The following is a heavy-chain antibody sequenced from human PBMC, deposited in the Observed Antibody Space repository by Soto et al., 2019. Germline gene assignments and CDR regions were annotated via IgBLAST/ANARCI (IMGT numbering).Heavy chain of an antibody. Sequence: SETLSLTCAVYGGSFSGYYWTWIRQTPGQGLEWIGEINDSGSTNYKPSLKSRVTISADTSKKQFSLNVTSVTAADTAVYYCARGECSSNYCFTRWALDIWGQGTVVTVS. CDR1: GGSFSGYY. V-gene: IGHV4-34*01. D-gene: IGHD2-2*01. J-gene: IGHJ3*02. CDR3: ARGECSSNYCFTRWALDI. CDR2: INDSGST.